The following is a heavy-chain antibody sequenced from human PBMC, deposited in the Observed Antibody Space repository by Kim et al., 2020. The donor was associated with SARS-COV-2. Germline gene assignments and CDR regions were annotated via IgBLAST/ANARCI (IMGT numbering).Heavy chain of an antibody. CDR3: AKLHRGGASPYYFES. V-gene: IGHV3-11*04. Sequence: GDSVKGRVTIARANDHNSLYLQMSSLRAEDTAVYYCAKLHRGGASPYYFESWGQGSLVTVSS. J-gene: IGHJ4*02. D-gene: IGHD2-15*01.